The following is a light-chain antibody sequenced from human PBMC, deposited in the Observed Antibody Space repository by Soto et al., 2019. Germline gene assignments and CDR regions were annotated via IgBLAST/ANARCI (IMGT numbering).Light chain of an antibody. CDR3: QQSYSTPRT. Sequence: DIQMTQSPSSLSASVGDRVTITCRASQSISSYLNWYQQKPGKAPKLLIYAASSLQSGVPSRFSRSGSGTDFTLTISSLQPEDFATYYCQQSYSTPRTFGQGPKVEIK. J-gene: IGKJ1*01. V-gene: IGKV1-39*01. CDR1: QSISSY. CDR2: AAS.